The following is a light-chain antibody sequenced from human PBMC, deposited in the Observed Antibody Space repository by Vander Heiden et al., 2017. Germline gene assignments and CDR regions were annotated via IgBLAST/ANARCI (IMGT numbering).Light chain of an antibody. CDR3: QQYGSSPPEIT. Sequence: IVLTQSPGTLSLSPGARATLSCRASQSVSSSYLAWYQQKPGQAPRLLIYGASSRATGIPDRFSGSGSGTDFTLTISRLEPEDFAVYYCQQYGSSPPEITFCQGTRLGIK. J-gene: IGKJ5*01. CDR1: QSVSSSY. CDR2: GAS. V-gene: IGKV3-20*01.